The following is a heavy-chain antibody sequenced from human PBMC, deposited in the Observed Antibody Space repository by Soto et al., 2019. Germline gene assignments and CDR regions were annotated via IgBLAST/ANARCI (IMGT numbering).Heavy chain of an antibody. CDR2: IFHGGSI. CDR3: ARSGLTNFGWREGFSF. D-gene: IGHD3-3*01. V-gene: IGHV4-39*01. J-gene: IGHJ4*02. Sequence: SETLSLTCTVSGVSIISSAFYWGWIRQAPGKGLEWIASIFHGGSITYNPSLKSRVTTSVDTSSNMISQHLNSVTDADTAVNYRARSGLTNFGWREGFSFWGRGTLVTVP. CDR1: GVSIISSAFY.